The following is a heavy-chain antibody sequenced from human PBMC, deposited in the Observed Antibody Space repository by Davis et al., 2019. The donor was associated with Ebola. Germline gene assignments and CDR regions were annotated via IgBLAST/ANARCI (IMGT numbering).Heavy chain of an antibody. CDR2: INPNSGGT. Sequence: ASVKVSCKASGYIFSDYYIHWVRQAPGQGLEWMGWINPNSGGTNFPQKFQGRVTMTRDSSISTAYMELNRLRSDNTALYYCARGGRFLEYLWDVYYWGQGTLVTVSS. J-gene: IGHJ4*02. CDR3: ARGGRFLEYLWDVYY. D-gene: IGHD3-3*01. CDR1: GYIFSDYY. V-gene: IGHV1-2*02.